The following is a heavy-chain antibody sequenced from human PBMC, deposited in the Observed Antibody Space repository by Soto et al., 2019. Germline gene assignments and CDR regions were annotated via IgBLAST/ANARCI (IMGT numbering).Heavy chain of an antibody. D-gene: IGHD5-12*01. CDR3: ARIPVDKSMSYWLDH. Sequence: PSETLSLTCTVSGGSVSSGDYYWSWIRQPPGKGQEWIGYIYYSGNTNYNPSLKSRVIISVDTSKNLFSMKLTSVTAADTDVYYCARIPVDKSMSYWLDHWGQGTLVTVSA. V-gene: IGHV4-61*08. CDR2: IYYSGNT. CDR1: GGSVSSGDYY. J-gene: IGHJ5*02.